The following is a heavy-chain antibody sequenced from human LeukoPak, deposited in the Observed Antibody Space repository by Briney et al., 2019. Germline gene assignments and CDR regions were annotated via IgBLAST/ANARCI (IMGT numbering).Heavy chain of an antibody. CDR3: ARLRMGDGYPTDY. V-gene: IGHV4-34*01. D-gene: IGHD5-24*01. Sequence: SETLSLTCAVYGGSFSGYYWSWIRQPPGKGLEWIGEINHSGSTTYNPSLKSRVTISVDTSKNQFSLKLSSVTTADTAVYYCARLRMGDGYPTDYWGQGTLVTVSS. CDR2: INHSGST. J-gene: IGHJ4*02. CDR1: GGSFSGYY.